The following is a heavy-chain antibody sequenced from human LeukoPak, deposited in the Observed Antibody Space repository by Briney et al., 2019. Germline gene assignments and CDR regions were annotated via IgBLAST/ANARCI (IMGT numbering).Heavy chain of an antibody. J-gene: IGHJ4*02. CDR1: GFDFGSNW. D-gene: IGHD3-3*01. Sequence: GGSLRLSCAASGFDFGSNWMHWVRHAPGQGLVRVSRIKGDGISTNYADSVKGRFTISRDIAKNTLYLQMNSLRAEDTGVYYCAKDHYWSIDYWGRGTLVTVSS. CDR2: IKGDGIST. CDR3: AKDHYWSIDY. V-gene: IGHV3-74*01.